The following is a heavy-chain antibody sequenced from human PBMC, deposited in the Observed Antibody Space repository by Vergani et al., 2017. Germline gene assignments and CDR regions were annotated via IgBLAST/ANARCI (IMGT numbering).Heavy chain of an antibody. V-gene: IGHV3-30-3*01. D-gene: IGHD2-8*01. CDR3: AGGCCTDSIGRGRVDS. J-gene: IGHJ4*02. CDR2: ISYDGSNK. Sequence: QVQLVESGGGVVQPGRSLRLSCAASGFTFSSYAMHWVRQAPGKGLEWVAVISYDGSNKYYADSVKGRFTSSRDNSKNTLYLQMNSLRAEDTAGYYCAGGCCTDSIGRGRVDSCGQGTLITVSS. CDR1: GFTFSSYA.